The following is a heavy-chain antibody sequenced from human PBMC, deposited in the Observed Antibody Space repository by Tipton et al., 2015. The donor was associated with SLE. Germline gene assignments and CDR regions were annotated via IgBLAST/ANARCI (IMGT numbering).Heavy chain of an antibody. J-gene: IGHJ4*02. D-gene: IGHD6-6*01. CDR2: IYSGGST. CDR3: AKQGIAAQTDY. Sequence: GSLRLSCAASGFTFSSYAMSWVRQAPGKGLEWVSVIYSGGSTYYADSVKGRFTTSRDNSKNTLYLQMNSLRAEDTAVYYCAKQGIAAQTDYWGQGALVTVSS. CDR1: GFTFSSYA. V-gene: IGHV3-23*03.